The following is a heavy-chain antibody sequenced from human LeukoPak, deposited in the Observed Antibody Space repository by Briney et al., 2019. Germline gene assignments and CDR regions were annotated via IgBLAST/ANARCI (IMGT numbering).Heavy chain of an antibody. CDR3: ARGVIQLSTDAFDI. CDR1: GGSISSGGYY. D-gene: IGHD5-18*01. Sequence: PSQTLSLTCTVSGGSISSGGYYWSWIRQHPGTGLEWIGYIYYSGSTYYNPSLKSRVTISVDTSKNQFSLKLSSVTAADTAVYYCARGVIQLSTDAFDIWGQGTMVTVSS. J-gene: IGHJ3*02. V-gene: IGHV4-31*03. CDR2: IYYSGST.